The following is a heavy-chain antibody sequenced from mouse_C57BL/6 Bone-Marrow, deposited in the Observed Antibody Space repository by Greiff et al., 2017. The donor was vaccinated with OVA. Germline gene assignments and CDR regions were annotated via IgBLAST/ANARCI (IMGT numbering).Heavy chain of an antibody. D-gene: IGHD2-4*01. J-gene: IGHJ4*01. CDR1: GYTFTSYW. Sequence: QVQLQQPGAELVMPGASVKLSCKASGYTFTSYWMHWVKQRPGQGLEWIGEIDPSDSYTTYNQKFKGKSTLTVDKSSSTAYMQLSSLTSEDAAVYYCAHDYDGAMDYWGQGTSVTVSA. V-gene: IGHV1-69*01. CDR3: AHDYDGAMDY. CDR2: IDPSDSYT.